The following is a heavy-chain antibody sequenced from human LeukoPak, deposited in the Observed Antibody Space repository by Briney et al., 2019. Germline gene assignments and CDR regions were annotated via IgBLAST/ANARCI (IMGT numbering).Heavy chain of an antibody. J-gene: IGHJ4*02. CDR3: ARDDGYSGFDY. CDR1: GITFSSSW. CDR2: IKQDGSEK. Sequence: GGSLRLSCAASGITFSSSWMSWVRQTPGKGLEWVANIKQDGSEKYYVDSVKGRFTISRDNAKNSLYLQMNSLRAEDTAVYYCARDDGYSGFDYWGQGTLVTVSS. V-gene: IGHV3-7*01. D-gene: IGHD4-23*01.